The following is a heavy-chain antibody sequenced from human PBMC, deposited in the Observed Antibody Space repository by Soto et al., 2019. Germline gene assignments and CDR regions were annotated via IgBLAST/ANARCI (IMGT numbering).Heavy chain of an antibody. Sequence: QVQLQESGPGLVKPSETLSLTCTVSGGSISSYYWSWIRQPPGKGLEWIGYIYYSGSTNYNPSLKSRVTISVDTSKNQFSLKLNSMTAVDTAVYYCARHNYGSGSTYFDYWGQGTLVTVSS. CDR3: ARHNYGSGSTYFDY. CDR1: GGSISSYY. D-gene: IGHD3-10*01. CDR2: IYYSGST. J-gene: IGHJ4*02. V-gene: IGHV4-59*08.